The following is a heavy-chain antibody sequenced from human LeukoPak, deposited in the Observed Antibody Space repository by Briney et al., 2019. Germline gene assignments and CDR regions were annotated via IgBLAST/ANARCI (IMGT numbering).Heavy chain of an antibody. CDR3: ARDRSTLTNFDY. D-gene: IGHD4-17*01. V-gene: IGHV3-7*01. Sequence: GGSLRLSCAASGFTFSSYWMSWVRQAPGKGLEWVANIKQDGSEKYYVDSVKGRFTISRDNAKNSVYLQMNSLRAEDAAVYYCARDRSTLTNFDYWGQGTLVTVSS. CDR1: GFTFSSYW. CDR2: IKQDGSEK. J-gene: IGHJ4*02.